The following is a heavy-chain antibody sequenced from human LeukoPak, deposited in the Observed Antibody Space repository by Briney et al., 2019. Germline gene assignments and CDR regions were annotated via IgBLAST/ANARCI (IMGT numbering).Heavy chain of an antibody. J-gene: IGHJ4*02. V-gene: IGHV3-11*04. CDR2: ISSSGSTI. CDR3: ARVSQWLVTY. D-gene: IGHD6-19*01. CDR1: GFTVSSNY. Sequence: GGSLRLSCAASGFTVSSNYMSWVRQAPGKGLEWVSYISSSGSTIYYADSVKGRFTISRDNAKNSLYLQMNSLRAEDTAVYYCARVSQWLVTYWGQGTLVTVSS.